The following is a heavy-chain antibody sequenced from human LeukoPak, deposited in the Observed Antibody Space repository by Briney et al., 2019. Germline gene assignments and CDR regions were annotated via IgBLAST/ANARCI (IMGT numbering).Heavy chain of an antibody. Sequence: GGSLRLSCAASGFTFSNSAMTWVRQVPGKGLEWISTITNSGDKTYYADFVKGRFTIARDNFKNTLYLQMNGLRAEDTALYYCAKVKGKDGVRDAYDIWGQGTMVTVSS. CDR2: ITNSGDKT. D-gene: IGHD1-1*01. CDR1: GFTFSNSA. V-gene: IGHV3-23*01. J-gene: IGHJ3*02. CDR3: AKVKGKDGVRDAYDI.